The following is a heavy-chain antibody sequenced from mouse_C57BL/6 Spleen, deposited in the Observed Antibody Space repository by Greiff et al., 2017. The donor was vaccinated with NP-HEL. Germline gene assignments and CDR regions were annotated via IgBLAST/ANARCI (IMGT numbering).Heavy chain of an antibody. CDR3: ASFYYGNYDYAMDY. Sequence: EVQVVESGGDLVKPGGSLKLSCAASGFTFSSYGMSWVRQTPDKRLEWVATISSGGSYTYYPDSVKGRFTISRDNAKNTLYLQMSSLKSEDTAMYYCASFYYGNYDYAMDYWGQGTSVTVSS. D-gene: IGHD2-1*01. CDR1: GFTFSSYG. V-gene: IGHV5-6*01. J-gene: IGHJ4*01. CDR2: ISSGGSYT.